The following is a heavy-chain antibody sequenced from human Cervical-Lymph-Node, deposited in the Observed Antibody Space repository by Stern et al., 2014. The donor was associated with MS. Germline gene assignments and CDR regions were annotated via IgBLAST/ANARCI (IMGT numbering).Heavy chain of an antibody. CDR1: GYTFTSDD. CDR2: MNPDSGDT. V-gene: IGHV1-8*01. CDR3: TKAWDS. J-gene: IGHJ4*02. Sequence: VQLVESGAEVKKPGASVKVFCKTSGYTFTSDDINWVRQASGQGLEWMGWMNPDSGDTGYAQKFQGRPTITRDTSISTAYMELTTLRSEDTAVYYCTKAWDSWGQGTLVIVSS.